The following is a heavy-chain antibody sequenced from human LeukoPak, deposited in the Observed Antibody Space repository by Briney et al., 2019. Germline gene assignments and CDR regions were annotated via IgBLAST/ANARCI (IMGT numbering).Heavy chain of an antibody. CDR3: ARRWGSSSWYIWFDP. V-gene: IGHV4-34*01. Sequence: SETLSLTCAVYGGSFSGYYWSWIRQSPGKGLEWIGEINHSGSTKYNPSLKSRVTISVDTSKNQFSLKLSSVTAADTAVYYCARRWGSSSWYIWFDPWAREPWSPSPQ. J-gene: IGHJ5*02. CDR2: INHSGST. D-gene: IGHD6-13*01. CDR1: GGSFSGYY.